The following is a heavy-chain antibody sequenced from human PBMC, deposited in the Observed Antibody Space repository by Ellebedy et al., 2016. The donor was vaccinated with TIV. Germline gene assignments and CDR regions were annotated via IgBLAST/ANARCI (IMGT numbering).Heavy chain of an antibody. D-gene: IGHD3-22*01. J-gene: IGHJ4*02. V-gene: IGHV1-69*13. CDR3: ARGDSSGYYYVPWDY. CDR2: IIPIFGTA. CDR1: GYTFTGYY. Sequence: ASVKVSCKASGYTFTGYYMHWVRQAPGQGLEWMGGIIPIFGTANYAQKFQGRVTITADESTSTAYMELSSLRSEDTAVYYCARGDSSGYYYVPWDYWGQGTLVTVSS.